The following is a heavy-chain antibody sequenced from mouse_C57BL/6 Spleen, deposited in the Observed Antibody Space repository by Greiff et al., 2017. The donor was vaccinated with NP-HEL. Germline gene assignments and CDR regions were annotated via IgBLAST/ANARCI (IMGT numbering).Heavy chain of an antibody. D-gene: IGHD2-4*01. CDR1: GYAFSSYW. V-gene: IGHV1-80*01. Sequence: VQLQQSGAELVKPGASVKISCKASGYAFSSYWMNWVKQRPGKGLEWIGQIYPGDGDTNYNGKFTGKATLTADKSSSTAYMQRSSLTSEDSAVYFCAKDEDYDYDGAWFAYWGQGTLVTVSA. CDR3: AKDEDYDYDGAWFAY. J-gene: IGHJ3*01. CDR2: IYPGDGDT.